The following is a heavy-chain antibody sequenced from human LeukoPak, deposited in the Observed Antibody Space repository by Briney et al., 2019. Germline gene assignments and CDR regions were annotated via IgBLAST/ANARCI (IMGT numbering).Heavy chain of an antibody. V-gene: IGHV3-30*18. CDR1: GFTFSNYG. D-gene: IGHD3-10*01. J-gene: IGHJ4*02. Sequence: GRSLRLSCAASGFTFSNYGMHWVRQAPGKGLEWVAVISYDGSNKYYADSVKGRFTISRDSSKNTLYLQMNSLRTEDTAVYYCAKAYPTPRGVNFDYWGQGTLVTVSS. CDR2: ISYDGSNK. CDR3: AKAYPTPRGVNFDY.